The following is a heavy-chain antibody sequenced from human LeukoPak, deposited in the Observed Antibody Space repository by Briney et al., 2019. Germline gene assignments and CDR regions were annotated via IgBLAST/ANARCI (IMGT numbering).Heavy chain of an antibody. J-gene: IGHJ5*02. CDR3: ASVIRGYPS. CDR1: GFTFSSYS. CDR2: IYSGGST. V-gene: IGHV3-53*01. Sequence: PGGSLRLSCAASGFTFSSYSMNWVRQAPGKGLEWVSVIYSGGSTYYADSVKGRFTISRDNSKNTLYLQMNSLRAEDTAVYYCASVIRGYPSWGQGTLVTVSS. D-gene: IGHD5-18*01.